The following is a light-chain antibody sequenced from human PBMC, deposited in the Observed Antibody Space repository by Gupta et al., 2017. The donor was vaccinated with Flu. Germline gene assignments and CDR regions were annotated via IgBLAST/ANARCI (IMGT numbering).Light chain of an antibody. Sequence: EIVLTQSPATLSVSPGERVTLSCRASQSVGSNLAWYQQKPDQAPRLLIYSASTRATGIPGRISGSGSGTEFTLTVSILQSEDFGVYYCQQYKSGPVTFGQGTKLEIK. V-gene: IGKV3-15*01. CDR1: QSVGSN. J-gene: IGKJ2*01. CDR3: QQYKSGPVT. CDR2: SAS.